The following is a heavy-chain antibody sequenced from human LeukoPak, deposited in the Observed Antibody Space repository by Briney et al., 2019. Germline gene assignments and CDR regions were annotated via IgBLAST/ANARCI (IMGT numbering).Heavy chain of an antibody. CDR1: GGSISSGSYY. Sequence: SQTLSLTCTVSGGSISSGSYYWSWIRQPAGKGLEWIGRIYTSGSTNYNPSLKSRVTISVDTSKNQFSLKLSSVAAADTAVYYCARGARQLLRDYFDYWGQGTQVTVSS. V-gene: IGHV4-61*02. D-gene: IGHD2-2*01. CDR3: ARGARQLLRDYFDY. J-gene: IGHJ4*02. CDR2: IYTSGST.